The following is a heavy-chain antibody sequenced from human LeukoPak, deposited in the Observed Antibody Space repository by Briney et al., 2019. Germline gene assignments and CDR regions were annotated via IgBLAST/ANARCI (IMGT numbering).Heavy chain of an antibody. CDR2: INHSGST. CDR1: GGSFSGYY. J-gene: IGHJ5*02. Sequence: ASETLSLTCAVYGGSFSGYYWSWIRQPPGKGLEWIGEINHSGSTNYNPSLKSRVTISVDTSKNQFSLKLSSVTAADTAVYYCARRGYSSGWYHSGWFDPWGQGTLVTVSS. V-gene: IGHV4-34*01. D-gene: IGHD6-19*01. CDR3: ARRGYSSGWYHSGWFDP.